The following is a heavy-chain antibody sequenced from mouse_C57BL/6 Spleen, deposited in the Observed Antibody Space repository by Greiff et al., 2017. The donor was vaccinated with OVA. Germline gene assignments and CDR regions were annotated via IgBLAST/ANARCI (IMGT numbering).Heavy chain of an antibody. Sequence: VQLKQSGPELVKPGASVKMSCKASGYTFTDYNMHWVKQSHGKSLEWIGYINPNNGGTSYNQKFKGKATLTVNKSSSTAYMELRSLTSEDSAVYYCAREDPYRYYAMDYWGQGTSVTVSS. D-gene: IGHD2-10*01. V-gene: IGHV1-22*01. CDR2: INPNNGGT. CDR3: AREDPYRYYAMDY. J-gene: IGHJ4*01. CDR1: GYTFTDYN.